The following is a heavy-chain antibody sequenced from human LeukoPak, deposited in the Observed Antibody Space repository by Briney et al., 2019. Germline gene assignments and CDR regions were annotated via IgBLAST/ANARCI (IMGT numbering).Heavy chain of an antibody. CDR1: GFTFSSYG. D-gene: IGHD2/OR15-2a*01. Sequence: PGGSLRLSCAASGFTFSSYGMHWVRQAPGKGLEWVAVIWYDGSNKYYPDSVQGRFTISRDNSKNTLYLQVNSLRVEDTAVYYCARDRSMSGWYIDLWGRGTLVTVSS. CDR2: IWYDGSNK. CDR3: ARDRSMSGWYIDL. J-gene: IGHJ2*01. V-gene: IGHV3-33*01.